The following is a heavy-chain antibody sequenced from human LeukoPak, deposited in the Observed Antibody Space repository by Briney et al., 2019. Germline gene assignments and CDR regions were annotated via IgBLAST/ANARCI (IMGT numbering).Heavy chain of an antibody. V-gene: IGHV4-61*01. Sequence: SETLSLTCTVSGGSVSSGSYYWGWIRQPPGKGLEWIGYIYYSGSTNYNPSLKSRVTISVDTSKNQFSLKLSSVTAADTAVYYCARAAVVVAATAPGWFDPWGQGTLVTVSS. CDR1: GGSVSSGSYY. CDR3: ARAAVVVAATAPGWFDP. J-gene: IGHJ5*02. CDR2: IYYSGST. D-gene: IGHD2-15*01.